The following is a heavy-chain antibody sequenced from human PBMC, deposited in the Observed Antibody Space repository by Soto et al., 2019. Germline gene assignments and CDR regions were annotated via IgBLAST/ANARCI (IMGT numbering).Heavy chain of an antibody. D-gene: IGHD3-22*01. V-gene: IGHV3-48*02. J-gene: IGHJ4*02. CDR3: ARGRYYYDSDDY. CDR2: ISSGSSTI. Sequence: EVQLVESGGGLVQPGGSLRLSCAASGFTFSSYSMNWVRQAPGKGLEWVSYISSGSSTIYYAVSVKGRFTISRDNAKNSLYLQMNSLTDEDTAVYFCARGRYYYDSDDYWGQGTRVTVSS. CDR1: GFTFSSYS.